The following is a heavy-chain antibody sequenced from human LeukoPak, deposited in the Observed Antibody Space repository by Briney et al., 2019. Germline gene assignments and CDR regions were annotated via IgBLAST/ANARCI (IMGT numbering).Heavy chain of an antibody. CDR3: ARGPSSSWFKYFDL. CDR2: IYYSGST. Sequence: PSETLSLTCTVSGGSIRSYYWSWIRQPPGKGLEWIGYIYYSGSTNYNPSLKSRVTISVDTSKNQFSLKLSSVTAADTAVYYCARGPSSSWFKYFDLWGRGTLVTVSS. V-gene: IGHV4-59*01. D-gene: IGHD6-13*01. CDR1: GGSIRSYY. J-gene: IGHJ2*01.